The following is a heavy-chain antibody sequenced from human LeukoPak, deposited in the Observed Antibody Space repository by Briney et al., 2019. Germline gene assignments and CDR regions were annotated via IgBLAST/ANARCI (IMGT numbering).Heavy chain of an antibody. V-gene: IGHV4-39*07. D-gene: IGHD1-26*01. J-gene: IGHJ6*03. CDR1: GDSISTSNSY. CDR2: IYYSGNT. Sequence: SETLSLTCTVSGDSISTSNSYWGWIRQPPGKGLEWIGSIYYSGNTYYNASLKSRVTISVDTSKNQFSLKLSSVTAADTAVYYCARGHRGGGSYSYYYYYMDVWGKGTTVTVSS. CDR3: ARGHRGGGSYSYYYYYMDV.